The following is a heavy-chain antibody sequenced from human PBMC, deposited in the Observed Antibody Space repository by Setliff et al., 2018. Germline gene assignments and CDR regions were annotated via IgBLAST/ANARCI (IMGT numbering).Heavy chain of an antibody. CDR2: IKSIDEGGTT. J-gene: IGHJ4*02. V-gene: IGHV3-15*01. CDR3: AHSHCIISTGCKRVYFDY. D-gene: IGHD2-2*01. Sequence: GGSLRLSCAVSGFTFRNAWMSWVRQAPGKGLEWVGRIKSIDEGGTTDYPAPVKDRFTISRDDSKNTVYLQMNSLKADDTAAYYCAHSHCIISTGCKRVYFDYWGQGTLVTVSS. CDR1: GFTFRNAW.